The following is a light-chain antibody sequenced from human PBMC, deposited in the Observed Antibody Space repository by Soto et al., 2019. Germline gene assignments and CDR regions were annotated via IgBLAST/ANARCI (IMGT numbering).Light chain of an antibody. J-gene: IGKJ1*01. V-gene: IGKV3-11*01. Sequence: EIVLTQSPATLSSFPGHRVTLSCRASQYINTRLAWYQHRPGQSPRLLIYQTSLRAAGIPARFSASGSGTDFTLTISDVQPEDFALYYCHQRQSWPRTFGQGTKLDI. CDR2: QTS. CDR3: HQRQSWPRT. CDR1: QYINTR.